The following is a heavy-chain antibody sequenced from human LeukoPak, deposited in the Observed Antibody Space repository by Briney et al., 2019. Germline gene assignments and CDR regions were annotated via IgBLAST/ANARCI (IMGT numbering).Heavy chain of an antibody. D-gene: IGHD1-26*01. V-gene: IGHV1-3*01. CDR2: VDAGSGNT. CDR1: GYTFTSYA. CDR3: ERSGGSQPSNNWFDP. Sequence: ASVKVSCKASGYTFTSYAMHWVRQAPGQRLEWMGWVDAGSGNTKYSQEFQGRVTITRDTSASTAYMELSSLRSEDTALYYCERSGGSQPSNNWFDPWGQGTLVTVSS. J-gene: IGHJ5*02.